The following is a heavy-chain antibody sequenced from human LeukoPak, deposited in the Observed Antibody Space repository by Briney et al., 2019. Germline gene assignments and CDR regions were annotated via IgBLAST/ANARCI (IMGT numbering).Heavy chain of an antibody. CDR3: VRTPPNWGADF. CDR1: GYTFTGYY. D-gene: IGHD7-27*01. V-gene: IGHV1-2*06. J-gene: IGHJ4*02. Sequence: ASVKVSCKASGYTFTGYYIHWVRQAPGQGLEWMGRINPNNGGTNYAQKFQGRVTMTRDMSMSTAYMELSRLRSVDTAVYYCVRTPPNWGADFWGQGTLVTVSS. CDR2: INPNNGGT.